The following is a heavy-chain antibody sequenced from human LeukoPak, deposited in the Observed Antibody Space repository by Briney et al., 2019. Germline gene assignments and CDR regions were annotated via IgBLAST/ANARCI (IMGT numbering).Heavy chain of an antibody. Sequence: VVSLGLSCAASGFTFSSYTMNWVRQAPGKGLEWVSGISGSGRRTYYADSVKGRFTISRDNSKNTLYLQMNSLRAEDTAIYYCAKDLRYCGGDCYSADAFDIWGQGTMVTVSS. J-gene: IGHJ3*02. CDR3: AKDLRYCGGDCYSADAFDI. D-gene: IGHD2-21*01. CDR2: ISGSGRRT. CDR1: GFTFSSYT. V-gene: IGHV3-23*01.